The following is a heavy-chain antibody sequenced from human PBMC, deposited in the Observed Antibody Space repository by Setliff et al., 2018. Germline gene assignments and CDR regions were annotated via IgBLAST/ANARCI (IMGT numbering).Heavy chain of an antibody. J-gene: IGHJ4*02. V-gene: IGHV3-30*04. CDR2: ISYDGSNK. CDR1: GFTFSSYA. CDR3: ARDRLRSDSPWGYFDY. D-gene: IGHD3-16*01. Sequence: GGSLRLSCAASGFTFSSYAMHWVRQAPGKGLEWVAVISYDGSNKYYADSVTGRFTISRDNSKNTLYLQMNSLRAEDTAVSYCARDRLRSDSPWGYFDYWGQGTLVTVSA.